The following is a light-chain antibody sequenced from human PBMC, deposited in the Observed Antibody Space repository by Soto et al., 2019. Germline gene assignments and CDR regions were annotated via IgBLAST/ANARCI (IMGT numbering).Light chain of an antibody. V-gene: IGKV3D-15*01. CDR1: QSVSSN. J-gene: IGKJ1*01. CDR3: QQYNKWPLS. CDR2: GAS. Sequence: EIVMTQSPATLSVSRGERATLSCRASQSVSSNLAWYQQKPGQAPRLLIHGASTRATGIPARFSGSGSGTEFTLTISSLQSEDFAVYYCQQYNKWPLSFGQGTKVDIK.